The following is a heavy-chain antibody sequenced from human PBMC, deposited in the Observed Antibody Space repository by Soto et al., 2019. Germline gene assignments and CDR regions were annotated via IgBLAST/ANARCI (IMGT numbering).Heavy chain of an antibody. CDR2: IYSGGST. CDR3: ARSNIAVVGTVDY. D-gene: IGHD6-19*01. J-gene: IGHJ4*02. CDR1: GFTVSSNY. Sequence: EVQLVESGGGLIQPGGSLRLSCAASGFTVSSNYMSWVRQAPGKGLEWVSVIYSGGSTYYADSVKGRFTISRDNSKNTRYLQMNSLRAEDTAVYYCARSNIAVVGTVDYWGQGTLVTVSS. V-gene: IGHV3-53*01.